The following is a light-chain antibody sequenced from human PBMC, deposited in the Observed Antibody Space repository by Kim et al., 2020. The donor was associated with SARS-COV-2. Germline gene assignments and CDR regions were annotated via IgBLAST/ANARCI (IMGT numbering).Light chain of an antibody. J-gene: IGLJ2*01. CDR2: DVS. V-gene: IGLV2-14*03. CDR3: NSYRHSDTVL. Sequence: QSALTQPASVSGSPGQSITISCTGTSSDIGGYNYVSWYQQYPGKAPKLMLYDVSNRPSGVSDRFSGSKSGNTASLTISGLQAEDEADYYCNSYRHSDTVLFGGGTQLTVL. CDR1: SSDIGGYNY.